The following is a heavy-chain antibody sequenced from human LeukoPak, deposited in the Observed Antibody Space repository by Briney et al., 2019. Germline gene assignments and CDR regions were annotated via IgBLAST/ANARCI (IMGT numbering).Heavy chain of an antibody. CDR3: ARGGDYDYVWGSYRYIDY. CDR1: GGTFNSYA. Sequence: ASVKVSCKASGGTFNSYAISWVRQAPGQGLEWMGGIIPIFGTANYAQKFQGRVTITADESTSTAYMELSSLRSEDTAVYYCARGGDYDYVWGSYRYIDYWGQGTLVTVSS. CDR2: IIPIFGTA. V-gene: IGHV1-69*13. D-gene: IGHD3-16*02. J-gene: IGHJ4*02.